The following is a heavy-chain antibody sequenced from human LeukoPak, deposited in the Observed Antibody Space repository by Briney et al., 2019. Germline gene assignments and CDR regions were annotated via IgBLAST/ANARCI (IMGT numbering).Heavy chain of an antibody. Sequence: GGSLRLSCAASGFTFSSYGMHWVRQAPGKGLEWVSYISNSGSTIYYADSVKGRFTISRDNAKNSLYLQMNSLRAEDTAVYYCARDLAASSLYYFDYWGQGTLVTVSS. CDR1: GFTFSSYG. D-gene: IGHD6-13*01. CDR3: ARDLAASSLYYFDY. J-gene: IGHJ4*02. CDR2: ISNSGSTI. V-gene: IGHV3-48*04.